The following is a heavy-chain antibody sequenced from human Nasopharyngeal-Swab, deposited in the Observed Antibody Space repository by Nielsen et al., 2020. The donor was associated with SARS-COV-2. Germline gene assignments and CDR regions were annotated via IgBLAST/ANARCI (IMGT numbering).Heavy chain of an antibody. Sequence: GESLKISCAASGFTVSSNYMSWVRQAPGKGLEWVSVIYRGGSTYYADSVKGRFTISRDNSKNTLYLQLNSLRAEDTAVYYCARDRTDYCTNGVCYPASYYYGMDVWGQGTTVTVSS. CDR3: ARDRTDYCTNGVCYPASYYYGMDV. J-gene: IGHJ6*02. CDR1: GFTVSSNY. V-gene: IGHV3-66*01. D-gene: IGHD2-8*01. CDR2: IYRGGST.